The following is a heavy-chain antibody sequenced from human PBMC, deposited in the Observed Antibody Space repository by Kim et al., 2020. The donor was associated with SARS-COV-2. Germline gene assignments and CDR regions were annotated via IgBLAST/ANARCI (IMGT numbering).Heavy chain of an antibody. CDR1: GFTFDDYA. J-gene: IGHJ6*02. CDR2: ISWNSGSI. CDR3: AKDRAAAGIGSGNKDV. D-gene: IGHD6-13*01. Sequence: GGSLRLSCAASGFTFDDYAMHWVRQAPGKGLEWVSGISWNSGSIGYADSVKGRFTISRDNAKNSLYLQMNSLRAEDTALYYCAKDRAAAGIGSGNKDVWGQGTTVTVSS. V-gene: IGHV3-9*01.